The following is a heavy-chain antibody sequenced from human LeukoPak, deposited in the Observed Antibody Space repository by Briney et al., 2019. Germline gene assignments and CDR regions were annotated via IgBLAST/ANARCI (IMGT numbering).Heavy chain of an antibody. CDR1: GFSLSTSGVG. CDR3: AHRGGYYNSSGYYFIY. J-gene: IGHJ4*02. D-gene: IGHD3-22*01. Sequence: SGPTLVNPTQTLTLTCTFSGFSLSTSGVGVGWIRQPPGKALEWLALIYWDDGKRYSPSLKNRLTITKDTSKNQVVLTMTNMDPVDTATYYCAHRGGYYNSSGYYFIYWGQGTLVTVSS. CDR2: IYWDDGK. V-gene: IGHV2-5*02.